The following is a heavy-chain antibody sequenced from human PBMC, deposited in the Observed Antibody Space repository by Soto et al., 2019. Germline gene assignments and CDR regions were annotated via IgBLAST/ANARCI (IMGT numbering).Heavy chain of an antibody. D-gene: IGHD3-9*01. Sequence: ASVKVSCKASGYTFTGYYMHWVRQAPGQGLEWMGWINPNSGGTNYAQKFQGWVTMTRDTSISTAYMELSRLRSDDTAVYYCARALFLTGSKSYYYYGMDVWGQGTTVTVSS. V-gene: IGHV1-2*04. CDR2: INPNSGGT. CDR3: ARALFLTGSKSYYYYGMDV. J-gene: IGHJ6*02. CDR1: GYTFTGYY.